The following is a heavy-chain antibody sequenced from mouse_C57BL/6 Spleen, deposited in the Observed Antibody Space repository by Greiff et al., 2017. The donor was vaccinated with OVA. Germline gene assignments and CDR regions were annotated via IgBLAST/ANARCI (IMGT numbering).Heavy chain of an antibody. CDR1: GYTFTNYW. J-gene: IGHJ1*03. CDR2: IYPGGGYT. CDR3: ARGITTVSNWYFDV. V-gene: IGHV1-63*01. D-gene: IGHD1-1*01. Sequence: VKLQESGAELVRPGTSVKMSCKASGYTFTNYWIGWAKQRPGHGLEWIGDIYPGGGYTNYNEKFKGKATLTADKSSSTAYMQFSSLTSEDSAIYYCARGITTVSNWYFDVWGTGTTVTVSS.